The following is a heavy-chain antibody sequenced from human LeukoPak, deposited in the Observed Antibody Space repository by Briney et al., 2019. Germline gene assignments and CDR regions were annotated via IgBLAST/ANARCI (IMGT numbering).Heavy chain of an antibody. CDR1: GGSFSGYY. CDR2: INHSGST. Sequence: PSETLSLTCAVYGGSFSGYYWSWLRQPPGKGLEWLGEINHSGSTNYNPSLKSRVTISVDTSKNQVSLKLSFVTAADTAVHYCARGLRFLVVWGQGTTVTVSS. CDR3: ARGLRFLVV. D-gene: IGHD3-3*01. J-gene: IGHJ6*02. V-gene: IGHV4-34*01.